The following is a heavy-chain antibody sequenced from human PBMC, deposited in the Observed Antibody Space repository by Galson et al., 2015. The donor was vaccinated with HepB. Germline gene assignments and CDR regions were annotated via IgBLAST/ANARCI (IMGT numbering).Heavy chain of an antibody. CDR3: AKDGGSSWPGGFYYYYYMDV. Sequence: SLRLSCAASGFTFSSYGMHWVRQAPGKGLEWVAVISYDGSNKYYADSVKGRFTISRDNSKNTLYLQMNSLRAEDTAVYYCAKDGGSSWPGGFYYYYYMDVWGKGTTVTVSS. D-gene: IGHD6-13*01. J-gene: IGHJ6*03. CDR1: GFTFSSYG. V-gene: IGHV3-30*18. CDR2: ISYDGSNK.